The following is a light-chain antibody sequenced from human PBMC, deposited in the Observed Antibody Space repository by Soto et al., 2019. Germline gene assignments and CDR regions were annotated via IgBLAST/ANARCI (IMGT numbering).Light chain of an antibody. CDR3: QHSG. J-gene: IGKJ1*01. Sequence: DILMTQAPSTLSASVGDRVTITCRASQSISSWLAWYQQKPGKAPKLLIYDASSLESGVPSRFSGSGSGTEFTLTISSLQPDDFATYYCQHSGFGQGTKVDIK. CDR2: DAS. CDR1: QSISSW. V-gene: IGKV1-5*01.